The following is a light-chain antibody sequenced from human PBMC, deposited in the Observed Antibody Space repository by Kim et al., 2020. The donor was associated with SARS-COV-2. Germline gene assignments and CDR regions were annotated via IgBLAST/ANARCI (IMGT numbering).Light chain of an antibody. J-gene: IGLJ2*01. Sequence: QRVTISCSGSSSNIGSNTVNWYQQLPGTAPKLLIYSDNQRPSGVPDRFSGSKSGTSASLAISGLQSDDEADYYCAAWDDSLNGVVFGGGTQLTVL. CDR3: AAWDDSLNGVV. CDR2: SDN. V-gene: IGLV1-44*01. CDR1: SSNIGSNT.